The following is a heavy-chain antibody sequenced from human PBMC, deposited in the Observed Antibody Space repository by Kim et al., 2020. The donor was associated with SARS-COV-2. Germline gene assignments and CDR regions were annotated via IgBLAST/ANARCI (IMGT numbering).Heavy chain of an antibody. CDR1: GYTFTSYG. J-gene: IGHJ1*01. V-gene: IGHV1-18*04. Sequence: ASVKVSCKASGYTFTSYGISWVRQAPGQGLEWMGWISAYNGNTNYAQKLQGRVTMTTDTSTSTAYMELRSLRSDDTAVYYCARGGWNDYGDSSPEYFQHWGQGTLVTVSS. D-gene: IGHD4-17*01. CDR2: ISAYNGNT. CDR3: ARGGWNDYGDSSPEYFQH.